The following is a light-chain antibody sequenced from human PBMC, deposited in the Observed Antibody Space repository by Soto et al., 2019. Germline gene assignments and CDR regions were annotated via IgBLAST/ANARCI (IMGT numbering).Light chain of an antibody. CDR3: QQSYSTPPT. Sequence: DIQMPQSPSSLSASIGDSVTITCRASQSISIYLNWYQQNPGKAPRLLIYATSTLQSGVPSGFSGSGSATIFTLTISSVQPEEFATYYCQQSYSTPPTVGQGTKVDIK. CDR1: QSISIY. V-gene: IGKV1-39*01. CDR2: ATS. J-gene: IGKJ1*01.